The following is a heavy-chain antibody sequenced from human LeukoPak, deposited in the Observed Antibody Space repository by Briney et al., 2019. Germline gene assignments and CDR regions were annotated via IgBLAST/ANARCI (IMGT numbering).Heavy chain of an antibody. J-gene: IGHJ4*02. Sequence: PGGSLRLSYAASGFTFSSYGMHWVRQAPGKGLEWVAFIRYDGSNKYYADSVKGRFTISRDSSKNTLFLEMNSLRVEDTAVYYCAKRHTTGWYLFDYWGQGTLVTVSS. D-gene: IGHD6-19*01. CDR3: AKRHTTGWYLFDY. CDR1: GFTFSSYG. V-gene: IGHV3-30*02. CDR2: IRYDGSNK.